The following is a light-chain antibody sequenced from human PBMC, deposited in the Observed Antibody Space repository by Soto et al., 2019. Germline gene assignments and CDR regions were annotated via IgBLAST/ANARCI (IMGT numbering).Light chain of an antibody. V-gene: IGLV6-57*04. CDR3: QSYDSSTLVV. CDR1: SGSIASNY. J-gene: IGLJ2*01. CDR2: EDN. Sequence: NFLLTQPHSVSESPGKTVTISCTRSSGSIASNYVQWYQQRPGSAPTTVIYEDNQRPSGVPDRFSGSIDSSSNSASLTISGLKTEDEADYYFQSYDSSTLVVFGGGTKLTVL.